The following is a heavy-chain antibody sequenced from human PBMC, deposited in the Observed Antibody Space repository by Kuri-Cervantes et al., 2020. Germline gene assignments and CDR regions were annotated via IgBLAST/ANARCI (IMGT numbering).Heavy chain of an antibody. CDR2: IYYSGST. CDR3: ARGSGGWYWGYFDY. V-gene: IGHV4-59*13. J-gene: IGHJ4*02. D-gene: IGHD6-19*01. CDR1: GGSISSYY. Sequence: ESLKISCTVSGGSISSYYWSWIRQPPGKGLEWIGYIYYSGSTNYNPSLKSRVTISVDTSKNQFSLKLSSVTAADTAVYYCARGSGGWYWGYFDYWGQGTLVTVSS.